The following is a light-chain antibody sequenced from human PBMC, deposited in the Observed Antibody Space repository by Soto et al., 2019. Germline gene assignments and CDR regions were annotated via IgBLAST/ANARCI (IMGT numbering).Light chain of an antibody. CDR3: QQYYSSSLT. J-gene: IGKJ4*01. CDR1: QSILKSSIKKNS. Sequence: DIVMTQSPDSLAVSLGERATIKCRSSQSILKSSIKKNSLAWYQQKPGQPPRLLIYWASTRDSGVPDRFSGSGSGTDFTLTITRLQAEDVAVYYYQQYYSSSLTFGGGTKVEIK. V-gene: IGKV4-1*01. CDR2: WAS.